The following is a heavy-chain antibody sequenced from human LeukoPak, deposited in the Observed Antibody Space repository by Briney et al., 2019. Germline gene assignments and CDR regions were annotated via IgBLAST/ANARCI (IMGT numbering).Heavy chain of an antibody. J-gene: IGHJ5*02. V-gene: IGHV4-59*01. CDR3: ARDRLQLQS. D-gene: IGHD1-1*01. CDR1: GGSISNYY. Sequence: SETLSLTCTVSGGSISNYYWNWIRQPPGKGLEWIGYIYYTGNTNCNPSLKSRVIISVDTSKNQFSLKLSSVTAADTAVYYCARDRLQLQSWGQGTLVTVSS. CDR2: IYYTGNT.